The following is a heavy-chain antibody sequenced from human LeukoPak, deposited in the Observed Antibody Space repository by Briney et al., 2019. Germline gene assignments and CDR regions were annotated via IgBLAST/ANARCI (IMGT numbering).Heavy chain of an antibody. CDR2: IYYSGST. CDR1: GGSISSSSYY. D-gene: IGHD3-3*01. J-gene: IGHJ5*02. Sequence: SETLSLTCTVSGGSISSSSYYWGWIRQPPGKGLEWIGSIYYSGSTYYNPSLKSRVTISVDTSKNQFSLKLSSVTAADTAVYYCARDESYDFWSGFKWFDPWGQGTLVTVSS. V-gene: IGHV4-39*07. CDR3: ARDESYDFWSGFKWFDP.